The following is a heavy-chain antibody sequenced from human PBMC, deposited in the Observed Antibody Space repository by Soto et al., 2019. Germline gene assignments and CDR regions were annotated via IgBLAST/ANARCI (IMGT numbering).Heavy chain of an antibody. CDR3: ARGDRGAFDI. D-gene: IGHD1-26*01. J-gene: IGHJ3*02. CDR2: IHSDGSST. CDR1: GFTFSYYW. Sequence: EVQLVESGGGLVQPGESPRLSCEASGFTFSYYWMHWVHQGPGKGLVWVSRIHSDGSSTTYADSVKGRFTISRDNAKNTLYLQMNSLRAEDTAVYYCARGDRGAFDIWGQGTVVTVSS. V-gene: IGHV3-74*01.